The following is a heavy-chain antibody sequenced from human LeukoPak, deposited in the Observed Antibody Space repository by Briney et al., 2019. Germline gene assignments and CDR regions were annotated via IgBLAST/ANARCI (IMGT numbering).Heavy chain of an antibody. CDR3: ARVGYYGDYVIAFDI. J-gene: IGHJ3*02. D-gene: IGHD4-17*01. Sequence: SEPVSLTWTVSGGSIRRYLWLCIRQPPGKARVLIGYIYYSGSTNYNPSLKSRVTMSVDTSKNQFSLKLSSVTAADTAVYYCARVGYYGDYVIAFDIWGQGTMVTVSS. V-gene: IGHV4-59*12. CDR1: GGSIRRYL. CDR2: IYYSGST.